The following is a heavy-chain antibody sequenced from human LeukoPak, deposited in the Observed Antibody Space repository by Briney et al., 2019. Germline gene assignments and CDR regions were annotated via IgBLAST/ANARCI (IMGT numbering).Heavy chain of an antibody. V-gene: IGHV3-23*01. Sequence: GGSLRLSCVVSGISLSNYAMTWVRQAPGKGLEWVSYISERGGSTTYADSVKGRFTISRDTFLNTLYLQMNNLRAEDTAVYFCAKRGVVIRGILVIGYHQEAYHYDFWGQGVLDTVSS. D-gene: IGHD3-10*01. J-gene: IGHJ4*02. CDR3: AKRGVVIRGILVIGYHQEAYHYDF. CDR1: GISLSNYA. CDR2: ISERGGST.